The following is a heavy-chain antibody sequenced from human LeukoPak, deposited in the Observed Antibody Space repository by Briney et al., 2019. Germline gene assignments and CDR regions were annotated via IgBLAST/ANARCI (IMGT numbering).Heavy chain of an antibody. J-gene: IGHJ4*02. V-gene: IGHV1-2*06. Sequence: ASVKVSCKASGYTFTGYYMHWVRQAPGQGLEWMGRINPNSGGTNYAQKFQGRVTMTRDTSISTAYMELSRLRSDDTAVYYCARGKRDYVWGSYPKDYWGQGTLVTVSS. CDR2: INPNSGGT. D-gene: IGHD3-16*02. CDR1: GYTFTGYY. CDR3: ARGKRDYVWGSYPKDY.